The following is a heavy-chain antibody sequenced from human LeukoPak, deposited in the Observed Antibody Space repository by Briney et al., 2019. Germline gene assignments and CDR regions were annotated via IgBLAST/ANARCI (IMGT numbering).Heavy chain of an antibody. V-gene: IGHV4-59*08. J-gene: IGHJ3*01. CDR1: GCSMSGYH. CDR2: VDYIGNT. Sequence: SETLSLTCTVSGCSMSGYHWSWIRQPPGKGLEWIGYVDYIGNTNYNPSLRSRVTITLDMTNNHFSLVMNRMTAADTATFYCVRVGRPGGCPGDAFDVWGQGTMVTVSS. CDR3: VRVGRPGGCPGDAFDV. D-gene: IGHD1-26*01.